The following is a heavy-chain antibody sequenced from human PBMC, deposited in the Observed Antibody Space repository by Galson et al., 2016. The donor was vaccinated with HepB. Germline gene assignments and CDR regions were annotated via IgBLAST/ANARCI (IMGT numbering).Heavy chain of an antibody. CDR2: IYYTGST. D-gene: IGHD3-22*01. J-gene: IGHJ4*02. Sequence: ETLSLTCTVSGDSISSSSYYWGWIRQPPGKGLEWIGTIYYTGSTYYNPPLKSRLTISLDTPKNQFSLNLSSVTAADTAVYYCARDRRVYYDSSGYHAWGQGTLVTVSS. V-gene: IGHV4-39*07. CDR1: GDSISSSSYY. CDR3: ARDRRVYYDSSGYHA.